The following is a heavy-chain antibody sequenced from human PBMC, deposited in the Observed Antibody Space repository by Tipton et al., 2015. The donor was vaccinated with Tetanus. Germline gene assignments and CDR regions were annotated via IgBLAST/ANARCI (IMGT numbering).Heavy chain of an antibody. Sequence: SLRLSCAVSGGSISSGNWWSWVRQSPGKGLEWIWEIHQSGSTSYNPSLKSRVSMSVDKSKNQFSLKLNSVTAADTAIYYCARGPKHWLTAGQVYWGQGTLVTVSS. CDR1: GGSISSGNW. V-gene: IGHV4-4*02. CDR2: IHQSGST. D-gene: IGHD6-19*01. CDR3: ARGPKHWLTAGQVY. J-gene: IGHJ4*02.